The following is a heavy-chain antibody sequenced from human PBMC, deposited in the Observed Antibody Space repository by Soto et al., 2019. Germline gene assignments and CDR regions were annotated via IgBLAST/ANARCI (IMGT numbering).Heavy chain of an antibody. CDR1: GFTFSSSW. D-gene: IGHD1-26*01. CDR2: IQSDGTTT. J-gene: IGHJ5*02. CDR3: ATGVGRCTIP. V-gene: IGHV3-74*01. Sequence: EVQLVESGGGLVQPGGSLRLSCAASGFTFSSSWMHWVRQGPGKGLVWVSCIQSDGTTTNYADSVKGRFTMSRDNAKNTLYLPMNSLRADDTGVYDCATGVGRCTIPWGQGTLVTVSS.